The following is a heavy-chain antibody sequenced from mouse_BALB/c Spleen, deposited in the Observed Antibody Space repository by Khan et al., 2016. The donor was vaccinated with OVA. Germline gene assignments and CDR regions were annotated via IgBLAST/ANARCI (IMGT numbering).Heavy chain of an antibody. CDR1: GFNIKDTY. V-gene: IGHV14-3*02. D-gene: IGHD2-1*01. J-gene: IGHJ3*01. CDR2: IDPANGNT. CDR3: ASEGNYYAPFAY. Sequence: VQLQQSGAELVKPGASVKLSCTASGFNIKDTYMHWVKQRPEQGLEWIGRIDPANGNTKYDPKFQGKATITADTSSNTAYLQLSSLTSEDTAVYYFASEGNYYAPFAYWGQGTLVTVSA.